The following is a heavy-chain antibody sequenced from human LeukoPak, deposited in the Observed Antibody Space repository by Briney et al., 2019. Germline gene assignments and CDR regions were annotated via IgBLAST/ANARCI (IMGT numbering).Heavy chain of an antibody. CDR2: INPNSGGT. CDR1: GYTFTGYY. V-gene: IGHV1-2*02. CDR3: ARDVGAAYYMDV. J-gene: IGHJ6*03. D-gene: IGHD6-13*01. Sequence: ASVMVPCKASGYTFTGYYMHWVRQAPGQGLEWMGWINPNSGGTNYAQKFQGGVTMTRDTSISTAYMELSRLRSDDTAVYYCARDVGAAYYMDVWGKGTTVTVSS.